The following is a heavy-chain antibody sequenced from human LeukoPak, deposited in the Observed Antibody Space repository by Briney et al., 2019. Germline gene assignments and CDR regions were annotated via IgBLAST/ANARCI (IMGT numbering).Heavy chain of an antibody. D-gene: IGHD6-6*01. CDR3: AKHSLARPFDY. CDR1: GDSISSYY. J-gene: IGHJ4*02. V-gene: IGHV4-59*08. CDR2: IYHTGDT. Sequence: SETLSLTCTVSGDSISSYYWSWIRQPPGKGLEWIGYIYHTGDTNSNPSLKSRVTISIDTSKNQFSLKLSSVTAADTAVYYCAKHSLARPFDYWGQGSLVTVSS.